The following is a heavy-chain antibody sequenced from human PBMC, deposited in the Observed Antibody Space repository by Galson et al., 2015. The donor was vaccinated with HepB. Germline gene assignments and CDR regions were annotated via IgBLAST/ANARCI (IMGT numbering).Heavy chain of an antibody. CDR1: GFTFSSYA. J-gene: IGHJ4*02. D-gene: IGHD4-17*01. Sequence: SLRLSCAASGFTFSSYAMSWVRRAPGKGLEWVSAISCSGGSTYYADSVKGRFTISRDNSKNTLYLQMNSLRAEDTTVYYCAKASPYGDYAYGGQGTLVTVSS. V-gene: IGHV3-23*01. CDR3: AKASPYGDYAY. CDR2: ISCSGGST.